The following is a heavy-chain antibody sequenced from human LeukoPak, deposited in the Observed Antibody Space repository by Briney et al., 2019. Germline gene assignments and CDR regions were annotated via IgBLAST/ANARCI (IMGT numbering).Heavy chain of an antibody. J-gene: IGHJ4*02. CDR3: ARYPHSSGFTDY. D-gene: IGHD3-22*01. V-gene: IGHV1-2*02. CDR2: INPNSGGT. Sequence: ASVKVSCKASGYTFTGYYMHWVRQASGQGLEWMGWINPNSGGTNYAQKFQGRVTMTRDTSISTAYMELSRLRSDDTAVYYCARYPHSSGFTDYWGQGTLVTVSS. CDR1: GYTFTGYY.